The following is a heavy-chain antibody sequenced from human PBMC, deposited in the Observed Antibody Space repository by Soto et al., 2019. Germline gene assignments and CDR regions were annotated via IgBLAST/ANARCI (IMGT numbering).Heavy chain of an antibody. J-gene: IGHJ4*02. CDR2: ISSSSSYT. CDR3: ARVLGYSGYDYGY. Sequence: PGGSLRLSCAASGFTFSDYYMSWIRQTPGKGLEWVSYISSSSSYTNYADSVKGRFTISRDNAKNSLYLQMNSLRAEDTAVYYCARVLGYSGYDYGYWGQGTLVTVSS. V-gene: IGHV3-11*05. D-gene: IGHD5-12*01. CDR1: GFTFSDYY.